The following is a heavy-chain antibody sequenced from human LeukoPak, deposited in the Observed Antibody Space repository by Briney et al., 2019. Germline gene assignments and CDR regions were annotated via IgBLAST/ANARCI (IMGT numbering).Heavy chain of an antibody. CDR1: GFTFSSYA. Sequence: GGSLRLSCAASGFTFSSYAMHWVRRAPGKGLEYVSAISSNGGSTYYANSVKGRFTISRDNPKNTLYLQMGSLRAEDMAVYYCARGPPHWGQGTLVTVSS. J-gene: IGHJ4*02. CDR3: ARGPPH. CDR2: ISSNGGST. V-gene: IGHV3-64*01.